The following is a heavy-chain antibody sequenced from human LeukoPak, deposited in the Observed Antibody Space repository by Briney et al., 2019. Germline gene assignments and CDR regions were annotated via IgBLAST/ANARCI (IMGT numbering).Heavy chain of an antibody. CDR3: ARDPAHYDLWNGQDF. J-gene: IGHJ4*02. CDR1: GFTFSNYS. Sequence: GGSLRLSCAASGFTFSNYSMNWVRQAPGKGLEWVSYISGYSITIYYADSVKGRFIISRDNAKKSLYLQMNNLRAEDTAVYYCARDPAHYDLWNGQDFWGQGTLVTVSS. V-gene: IGHV3-48*01. D-gene: IGHD3-3*01. CDR2: ISGYSITI.